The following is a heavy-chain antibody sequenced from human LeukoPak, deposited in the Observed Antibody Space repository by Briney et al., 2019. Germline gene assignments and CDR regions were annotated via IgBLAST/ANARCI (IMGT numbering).Heavy chain of an antibody. Sequence: PGGSLRLSCAASGVTFSSYEMNWVRQAPGKGLEWVSYISSSGSTIYYADSVKGRFTTSRDNAKNSLYLQMNSLRAEDTAVYYCARDGGSGSYYISNAFDIWGQGTMVTVSS. V-gene: IGHV3-48*03. CDR2: ISSSGSTI. CDR3: ARDGGSGSYYISNAFDI. J-gene: IGHJ3*02. D-gene: IGHD3-10*01. CDR1: GVTFSSYE.